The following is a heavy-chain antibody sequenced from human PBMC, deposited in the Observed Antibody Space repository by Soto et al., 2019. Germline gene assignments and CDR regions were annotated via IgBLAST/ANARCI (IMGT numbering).Heavy chain of an antibody. CDR3: ARAYYYGSGSYYIEVGEFDY. CDR2: ISAYNGNT. Sequence: ASVKVSCKASGYTFTSYGISWVRQAPGQGLEWMGWISAYNGNTNYAQKLQGRVTMTTDTSTSTAYMELRSLRSDDTAVYYCARAYYYGSGSYYIEVGEFDYWGQGTLVTVSS. V-gene: IGHV1-18*01. CDR1: GYTFTSYG. J-gene: IGHJ4*02. D-gene: IGHD3-10*01.